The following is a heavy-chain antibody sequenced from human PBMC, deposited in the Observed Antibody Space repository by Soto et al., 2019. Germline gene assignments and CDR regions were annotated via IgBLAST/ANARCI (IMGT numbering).Heavy chain of an antibody. CDR3: ARGKLREDY. CDR2: IYSGGST. CDR1: VFTVSSNY. V-gene: IGHV3-53*01. J-gene: IGHJ4*02. D-gene: IGHD4-17*01. Sequence: VGSLRLSCASSVFTVSSNYMSWVRQAPGKGLEWVSVIYSGGSTYYADSVKGRFTISRDNSKNTLYLQMNSLRAEDTAVYYCARGKLREDYGGQGTQVTVPQ.